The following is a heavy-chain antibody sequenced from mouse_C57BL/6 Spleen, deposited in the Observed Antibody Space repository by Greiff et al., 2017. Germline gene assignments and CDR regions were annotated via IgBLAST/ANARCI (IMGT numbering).Heavy chain of an antibody. V-gene: IGHV14-2*01. J-gene: IGHJ3*01. CDR1: GFNIKDYY. D-gene: IGHD4-1*01. CDR3: DRGLTWTGFAY. Sequence: VQLQQSGAELVKPGASVKLSCTASGFNIKDYYMHWVKQRTEQGLEWIGRIDPEAGETKYDPKFQGKATITADTSSNTACLQLSRLTSVDTAVYYCDRGLTWTGFAYWGQGTLVTVSA. CDR2: IDPEAGET.